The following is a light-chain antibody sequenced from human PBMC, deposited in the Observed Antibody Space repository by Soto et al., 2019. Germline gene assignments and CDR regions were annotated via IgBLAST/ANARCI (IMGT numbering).Light chain of an antibody. CDR2: DAS. J-gene: IGKJ1*01. V-gene: IGKV1-5*01. CDR3: QHYGGMWA. CDR1: QSVRSW. Sequence: DIQMTQSPATLSASVGDRVTITCRASQSVRSWLAWYQQKPGTAPKLLIFDASRLESGVPSRFSGSGSGTEFILTINSLQPDDFATYCCQHYGGMWAFGQGTKVDI.